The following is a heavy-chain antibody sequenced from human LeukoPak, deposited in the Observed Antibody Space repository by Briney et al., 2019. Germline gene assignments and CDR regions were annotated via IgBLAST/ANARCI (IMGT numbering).Heavy chain of an antibody. V-gene: IGHV3-9*01. D-gene: IGHD6-6*01. CDR3: AKALTYSSSSPADY. CDR2: ISRNSGSI. CDR1: GFTFDDYA. J-gene: IGHJ4*02. Sequence: PGRSLRLSCAVSGFTFDDYAMHWVRQPPGKGLEWVSGISRNSGSIVYADSVEGRFTISRDSAKNSLYLQMNSLRPEDTALYYCAKALTYSSSSPADYWGQGTLVTVSS.